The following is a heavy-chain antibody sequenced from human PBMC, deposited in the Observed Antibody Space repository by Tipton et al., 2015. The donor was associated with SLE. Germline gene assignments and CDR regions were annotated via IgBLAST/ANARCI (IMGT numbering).Heavy chain of an antibody. CDR2: IYYSGGT. Sequence: LRLSCTASGGSMSTYYWSWIRLPPGKGLEWIGYIYYSGGTSYNPSFNSRVTISVDTSRNQFSLKLTSVTAADSAVYYCARYSLTNWLHDPWGRGTLVAVSS. D-gene: IGHD5-24*01. J-gene: IGHJ2*01. V-gene: IGHV4-59*01. CDR1: GGSMSTYY. CDR3: ARYSLTNWLHDP.